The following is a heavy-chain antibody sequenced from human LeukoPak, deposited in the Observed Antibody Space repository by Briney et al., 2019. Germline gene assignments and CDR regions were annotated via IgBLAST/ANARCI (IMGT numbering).Heavy chain of an antibody. CDR3: ARQNWMFDY. Sequence: SETLSLTCTVSGGSISSYYWSWIRQPPGKGLEWIGYIYYSGSTNYNPSLKGRVTISVDTSKNQFSLKLSSVTAADTAVYYCARQNWMFDYWGQGTLVTVSS. CDR1: GGSISSYY. D-gene: IGHD1-1*01. J-gene: IGHJ4*02. CDR2: IYYSGST. V-gene: IGHV4-59*08.